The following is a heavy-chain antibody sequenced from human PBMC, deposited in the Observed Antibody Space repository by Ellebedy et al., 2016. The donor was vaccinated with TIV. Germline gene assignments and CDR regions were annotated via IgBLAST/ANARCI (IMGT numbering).Heavy chain of an antibody. J-gene: IGHJ3*02. D-gene: IGHD2-2*02. CDR3: ARASSAIPGAFDI. V-gene: IGHV3-21*06. CDR1: GFTLSSYG. Sequence: GGSLRLSCAASGFTLSSYGVTWVRQAPGKGLEWASSISSTTSYIYYADSVKGRFTISRDSARDSLYLQMNSLRAEDTAMYYCARASSAIPGAFDIWGQGTMVTVSS. CDR2: ISSTTSYI.